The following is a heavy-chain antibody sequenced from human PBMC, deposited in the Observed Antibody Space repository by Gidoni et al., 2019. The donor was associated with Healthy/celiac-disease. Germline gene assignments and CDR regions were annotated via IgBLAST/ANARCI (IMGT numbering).Heavy chain of an antibody. CDR1: GGTFSSYA. CDR2: FIPIIGTT. V-gene: IGHV1-69*01. CDR3: ARAYYYYYGMDV. J-gene: IGHJ6*02. Sequence: QVQLVQSGAEVKKLGSSVQVSCTASGGTFSSYAISWVRQAPVQGLEWMGGFIPIIGTTNNAQKFQGRVTITADESTSTAYMELSSLRSEDTAVYYCARAYYYYYGMDVWGQGTTVTVSS.